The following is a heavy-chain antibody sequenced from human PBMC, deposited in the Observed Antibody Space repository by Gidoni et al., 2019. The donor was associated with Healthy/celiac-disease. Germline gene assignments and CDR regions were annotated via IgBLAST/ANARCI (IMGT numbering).Heavy chain of an antibody. V-gene: IGHV5-51*01. CDR1: GYSFPGYW. Sequence: EVHLVQSGAEVKKPGASLKISCQGSGYSFPGYWSGWVRQMPGKGLEWMGIINPSDSDTSYSPSFQGQVTISADKSISTAYLQWSSLKASNTAMYCCARQVYGSGSYYYYYGMDVWGQGTTVTVSS. CDR3: ARQVYGSGSYYYYYGMDV. CDR2: INPSDSDT. J-gene: IGHJ6*02. D-gene: IGHD3-10*01.